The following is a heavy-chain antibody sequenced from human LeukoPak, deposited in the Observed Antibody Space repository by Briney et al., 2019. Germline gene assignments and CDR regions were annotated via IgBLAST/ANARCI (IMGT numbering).Heavy chain of an antibody. CDR3: AKQLNPIAAASTFFDY. V-gene: IGHV3-23*01. Sequence: PSGGSLRLSCAASGFTFSSYAMTWVRQAPGKGLEGVSSITGSAGSTYYADSVKGRFTISRDNSKNTLYLQMNSLRAEDTAVYYCAKQLNPIAAASTFFDYWGQGTLVTVSS. CDR2: ITGSAGST. J-gene: IGHJ4*02. D-gene: IGHD6-13*01. CDR1: GFTFSSYA.